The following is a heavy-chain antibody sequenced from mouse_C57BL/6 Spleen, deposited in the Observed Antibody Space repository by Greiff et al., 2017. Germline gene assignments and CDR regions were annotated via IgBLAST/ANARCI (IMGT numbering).Heavy chain of an antibody. V-gene: IGHV10-1*01. CDR1: GFSFNTYA. J-gene: IGHJ4*01. Sequence: EVHLVESGGGLVQPTGSLKLSCAASGFSFNTYAMNWVRQAPGTGLEWVARLRSKSNNYATYYADSVKDRFTISRDDSEIMLYLQMNNLKTEDTAMYYCVRRGTYYAMDYWGQGTSVTVSS. D-gene: IGHD3-3*01. CDR2: LRSKSNNYAT. CDR3: VRRGTYYAMDY.